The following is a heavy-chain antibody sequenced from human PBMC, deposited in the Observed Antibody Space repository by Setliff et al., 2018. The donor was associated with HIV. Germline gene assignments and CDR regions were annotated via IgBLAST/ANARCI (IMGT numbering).Heavy chain of an antibody. Sequence: SETLSLTCTVSGDSISTDNYHWGWIRQTPGKGLEWIGHTANTDYNPSLTSRVTVSVDKSKNQLSLSLSSVTAADTAVSYCARHAALIKRYYYYYLDFWGKGTTVTVSS. CDR1: GDSISTDNYH. J-gene: IGHJ6*03. CDR3: ARHAALIKRYYYYYLDF. CDR2: TANT. D-gene: IGHD5-18*01. V-gene: IGHV4-39*01.